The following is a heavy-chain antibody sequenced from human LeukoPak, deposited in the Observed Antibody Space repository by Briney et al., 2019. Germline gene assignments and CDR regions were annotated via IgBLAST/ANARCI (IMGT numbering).Heavy chain of an antibody. CDR2: MYYSGST. Sequence: SETLSLTCTVSGGSISSYNSYWGWIRQPPGKGLEWIGSMYYSGSTYYDPSLKSRVTISVDTSKNQFSLKLSSVTAADTAVYYCVRSRDGYTFDYWGQGTLVTVSS. CDR1: GGSISSYNSY. J-gene: IGHJ4*02. CDR3: VRSRDGYTFDY. D-gene: IGHD5-24*01. V-gene: IGHV4-39*07.